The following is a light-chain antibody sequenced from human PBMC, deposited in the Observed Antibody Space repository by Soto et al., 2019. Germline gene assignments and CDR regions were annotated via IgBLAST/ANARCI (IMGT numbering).Light chain of an antibody. J-gene: IGKJ2*01. V-gene: IGKV4-1*01. CDR1: QSVLHSSNNKNY. Sequence: DFVMTQSPDSLAVSLGERATINCKSGQSVLHSSNNKNYLAWYQQKPGQPPKLLIYWASTRESGVPDRFSGGGSGPDFTLTISSLQAEDVAVYYCQQHYTTPYTFGQGTKLEIK. CDR2: WAS. CDR3: QQHYTTPYT.